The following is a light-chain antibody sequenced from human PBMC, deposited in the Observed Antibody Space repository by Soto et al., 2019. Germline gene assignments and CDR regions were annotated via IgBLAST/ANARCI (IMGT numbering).Light chain of an antibody. CDR3: QQYDNYYPLT. J-gene: IGKJ4*01. CDR2: DVS. Sequence: DIPMTQSPVTVSASVGDRVTITCRASQSVSIWLAWYQQKPGKAPKLLIYDVSTLQSGTPSRFSGRRSGTEFTLTISGLQPDDFATYYCQQYDNYYPLTFGGGTTVE. V-gene: IGKV1-5*01. CDR1: QSVSIW.